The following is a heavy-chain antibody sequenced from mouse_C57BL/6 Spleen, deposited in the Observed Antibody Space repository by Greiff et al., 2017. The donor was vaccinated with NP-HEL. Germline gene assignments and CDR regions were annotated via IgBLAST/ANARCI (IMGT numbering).Heavy chain of an antibody. J-gene: IGHJ3*01. V-gene: IGHV2-2*01. CDR1: GFSLTSYG. Sequence: QVQLKQSGPGLVQPSQSLSITCTVSGFSLTSYGVHWVRQSPGKGLEWLGVIWSGGSPDYNAAFISRLSISKDNSKSQVFFKMNSLQADDTAIYYCARMRDLAWFAYWGQGTLVTVSA. CDR2: IWSGGSP. CDR3: ARMRDLAWFAY. D-gene: IGHD3-3*01.